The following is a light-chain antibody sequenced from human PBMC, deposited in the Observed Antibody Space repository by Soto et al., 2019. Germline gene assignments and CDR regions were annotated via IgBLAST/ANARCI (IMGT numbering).Light chain of an antibody. Sequence: DIQMTQSPSTLSASVGDRVTITFRSSQSISKWLAWHQQKPGKAPNLLIYDASTLNTGVPSRFRGSGSGTEFTLTISSLQPDDFATYYCQQYESYSAWTFGEGTKV. J-gene: IGKJ1*01. V-gene: IGKV1-5*01. CDR3: QQYESYSAWT. CDR1: QSISKW. CDR2: DAS.